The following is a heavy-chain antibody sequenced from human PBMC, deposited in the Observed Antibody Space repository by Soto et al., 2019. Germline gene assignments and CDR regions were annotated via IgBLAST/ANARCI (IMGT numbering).Heavy chain of an antibody. Sequence: SVKVSCKASVDTLNTYSITWMRQDTGQGLEWMGGIIPRSAKSNYAQKFQGRVTITADESTSTAYMELSSLRSEDTAVYYCAREGLVLVPTTVNSDYYYYAMDVWGQGTTVTVSS. CDR1: VDTLNTYS. D-gene: IGHD2-2*01. J-gene: IGHJ6*02. CDR2: IIPRSAKS. CDR3: AREGLVLVPTTVNSDYYYYAMDV. V-gene: IGHV1-69*13.